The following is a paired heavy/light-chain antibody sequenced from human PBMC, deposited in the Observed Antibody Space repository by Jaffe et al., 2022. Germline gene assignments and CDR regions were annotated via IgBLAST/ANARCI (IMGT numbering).Light chain of an antibody. CDR3: QQYYSTPST. J-gene: IGKJ3*01. V-gene: IGKV4-1*01. CDR2: WAS. Sequence: DIVMTQSPDSLAVSLGERATINCKSSQSVLYSSNNKNYLAWYQQKPGQPPKLLIYWASTRESGVPDRFSGSGSGTDFTLTISSLQAEDVAVYYCQQYYSTPSTFGPGTKVDIK. CDR1: QSVLYSSNNKNY.
Heavy chain of an antibody. D-gene: IGHD3-22*01. V-gene: IGHV3-48*03. CDR1: GFTFSSYE. CDR3: ARDPYYYDSSGYSPEYFQH. Sequence: EVQLVESGGGLVQPGGSLRLSCAASGFTFSSYEMNWVRQAPGKGLEWVSYISSSGSTIYYADSVKGRFTISRDNAKNSLYLQMNSLRAEDTAVYYCARDPYYYDSSGYSPEYFQHWGQGTLVTVSS. J-gene: IGHJ1*01. CDR2: ISSSGSTI.